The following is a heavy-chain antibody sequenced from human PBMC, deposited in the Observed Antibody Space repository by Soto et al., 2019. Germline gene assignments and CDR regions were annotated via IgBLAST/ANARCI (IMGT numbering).Heavy chain of an antibody. Sequence: VGSLRLSCEASGFTFSIHSMNWVRQAPGKGLEWVSYIGGVGSARYYADSVKGRFTISRDNAKNSLYLQMNSLSVEDTAVYYCARDLGDYDSPGYFDSWGQGTLVTVSS. CDR3: ARDLGDYDSPGYFDS. V-gene: IGHV3-48*01. D-gene: IGHD3-22*01. CDR1: GFTFSIHS. CDR2: IGGVGSAR. J-gene: IGHJ4*02.